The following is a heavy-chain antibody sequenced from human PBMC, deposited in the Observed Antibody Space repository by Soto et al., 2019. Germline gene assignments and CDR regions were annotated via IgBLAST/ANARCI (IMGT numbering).Heavy chain of an antibody. J-gene: IGHJ5*02. CDR3: ARAGTTYYYDSSGYYRNWFDP. Sequence: GASVKVSCKSSGYTFTSYGISWVRQAPGQGLEWMGWISAYNGNTNYAQKLQGRVTMTTDTSTSTAYMGLRSLRSDDTAVYYCARAGTTYYYDSSGYYRNWFDPWGQGTLVTVSS. V-gene: IGHV1-18*04. D-gene: IGHD3-22*01. CDR1: GYTFTSYG. CDR2: ISAYNGNT.